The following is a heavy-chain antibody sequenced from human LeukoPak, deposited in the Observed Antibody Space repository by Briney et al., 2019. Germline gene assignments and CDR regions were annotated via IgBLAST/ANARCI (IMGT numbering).Heavy chain of an antibody. Sequence: GRSLRLSCAASGFTFDDYAMHWVRQAPGKGLEWVSGISWNSGSIGYADSVKGRFTISRDNAKNSLYLQMNSLRAEDMALYYCAKAMGARRPYYYYYMDVWGKGTTVTVSS. V-gene: IGHV3-9*03. CDR2: ISWNSGSI. J-gene: IGHJ6*03. CDR3: AKAMGARRPYYYYYMDV. D-gene: IGHD3-16*01. CDR1: GFTFDDYA.